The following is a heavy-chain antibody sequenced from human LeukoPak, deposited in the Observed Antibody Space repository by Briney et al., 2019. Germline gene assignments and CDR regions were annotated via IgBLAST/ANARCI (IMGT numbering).Heavy chain of an antibody. J-gene: IGHJ6*02. V-gene: IGHV3-23*01. CDR3: ARDLRYCSGGSCSYGMDV. CDR1: GFTFSSYA. D-gene: IGHD2-15*01. CDR2: TSGTGGST. Sequence: FTFAASGFTFSSYAMNWVRQAPGKGLEWVSATSGTGGSTYYADSVKGRFTISRDNAKNSLYLQMNSLRAEDTAVYYCARDLRYCSGGSCSYGMDVWGQGTTVTVSS.